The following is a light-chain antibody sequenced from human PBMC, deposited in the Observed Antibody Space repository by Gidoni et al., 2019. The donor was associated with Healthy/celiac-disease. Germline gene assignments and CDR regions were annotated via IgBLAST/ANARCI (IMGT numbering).Light chain of an antibody. CDR2: AAS. V-gene: IGKV1-39*01. CDR1: QSISSY. J-gene: IGKJ1*01. CDR3: QQSYSTPRT. Sequence: SVGDRVTITCRASQSISSYLNWYQQKPEKAPKLLIYAASSLQSGVPSRFSGSGSGTDFTLTISSLQPEDFATYYCQQSYSTPRTFGQGTKVEIK.